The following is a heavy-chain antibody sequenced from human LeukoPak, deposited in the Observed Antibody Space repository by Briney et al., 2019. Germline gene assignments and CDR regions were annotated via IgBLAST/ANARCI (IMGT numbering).Heavy chain of an antibody. Sequence: PSETLSLTCTVSGGSISSYYWSWIRQPPGKGLEWIGYIYYSGSTNYNPSLKSRVTILVDTSKNQFSLKLSSVTAADTAVYYCARTSHVTTNYFDYWGQGTLVTVSS. CDR1: GGSISSYY. D-gene: IGHD4-17*01. J-gene: IGHJ4*02. V-gene: IGHV4-59*01. CDR3: ARTSHVTTNYFDY. CDR2: IYYSGST.